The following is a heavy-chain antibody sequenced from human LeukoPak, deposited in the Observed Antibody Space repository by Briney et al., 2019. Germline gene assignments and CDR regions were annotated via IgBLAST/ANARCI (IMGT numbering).Heavy chain of an antibody. CDR3: ARPKIGHFDY. D-gene: IGHD3-16*01. CDR1: GFTFRSYA. CDR2: IGSSGGTI. V-gene: IGHV3-48*03. Sequence: PGGSLRLSCAASGFTFRSYAMSWVRQAPGKGLEWVSYIGSSGGTIYYADSVKGRFTISRDNTKNSLYLQMNSLRAEDTAVYYCARPKIGHFDYWGQGTLVTVSS. J-gene: IGHJ4*02.